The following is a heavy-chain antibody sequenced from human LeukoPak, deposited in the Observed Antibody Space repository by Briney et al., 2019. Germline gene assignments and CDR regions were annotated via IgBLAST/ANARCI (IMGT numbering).Heavy chain of an antibody. CDR3: AKDQTSGIAGPFDS. J-gene: IGHJ5*01. CDR1: GFTFDDYA. V-gene: IGHV3-9*01. CDR2: VTWNSGRM. Sequence: GGSLRLSCAASGFTFDDYAMHWVRQAPGKGLEWVSIVTWNSGRMAYAASVKGRFTISRDNAKNSLYLEMNSLRADDTAFYYCAKDQTSGIAGPFDSWGQGTLVTVSS. D-gene: IGHD6-13*01.